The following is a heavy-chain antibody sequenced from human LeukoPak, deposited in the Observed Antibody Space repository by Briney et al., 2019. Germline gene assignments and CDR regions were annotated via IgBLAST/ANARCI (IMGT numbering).Heavy chain of an antibody. V-gene: IGHV3-33*01. J-gene: IGHJ3*02. CDR2: ILNDGSQE. CDR1: GFTFSSYG. CDR3: ARDDALGDNALDI. Sequence: GGSLRLSCAASGFTFSSYGTHWVRQAPGKGLEWVAVILNDGSQEKYADSVKGRFTISRDNSKNTLFLQMNSLRAEDTAVYYCARDDALGDNALDIWGQGTMVTVSS. D-gene: IGHD3-16*01.